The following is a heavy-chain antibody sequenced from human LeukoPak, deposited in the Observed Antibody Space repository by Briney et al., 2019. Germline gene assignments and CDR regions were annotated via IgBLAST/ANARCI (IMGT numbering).Heavy chain of an antibody. CDR1: GYTFTSYA. V-gene: IGHV7-4-1*02. Sequence: ASVKVSCKASGYTFTSYAMNWVRQAPGQGLEWMGWINTNTGNPTYAQGFTGRFVFSLDTSVSTAYLQISSLKAEDTAVYYCASSPNRYCSGGSCYSGYYYYYYMDVWGKGTTVTVSS. D-gene: IGHD2-15*01. CDR3: ASSPNRYCSGGSCYSGYYYYYYMDV. J-gene: IGHJ6*03. CDR2: INTNTGNP.